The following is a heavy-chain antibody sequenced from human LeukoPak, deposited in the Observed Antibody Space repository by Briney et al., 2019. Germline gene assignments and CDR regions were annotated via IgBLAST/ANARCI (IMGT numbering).Heavy chain of an antibody. CDR2: MNPNSGNT. J-gene: IGHJ6*03. Sequence: ASVKVSFKASGYTFTIYDINWVRQATGQGLEWMGWMNPNSGNTGYSQKFQGRVTITRNTDISTAYMELSSLRSKDTAVYYCASGGETYYYMDVWGKGTTVTISS. V-gene: IGHV1-8*01. CDR3: ASGGETYYYMDV. CDR1: GYTFTIYD.